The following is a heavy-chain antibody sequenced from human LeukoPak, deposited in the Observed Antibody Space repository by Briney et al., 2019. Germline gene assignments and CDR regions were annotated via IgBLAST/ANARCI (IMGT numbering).Heavy chain of an antibody. CDR3: ARAPNYGSGNYYDY. D-gene: IGHD3-10*01. J-gene: IGHJ4*02. Sequence: GGSLRLYCAASGFSFDDYGMSWVRQTPGKGLEWVSGINWNGDSTRYADSVKGRFTISRDNAKNSLYLQMNSLRAEDTALYYCARAPNYGSGNYYDYWGQGTLVTVSS. V-gene: IGHV3-20*04. CDR2: INWNGDST. CDR1: GFSFDDYG.